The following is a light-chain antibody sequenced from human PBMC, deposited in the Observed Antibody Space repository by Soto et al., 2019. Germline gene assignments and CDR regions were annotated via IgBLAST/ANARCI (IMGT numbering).Light chain of an antibody. Sequence: QSVLTQPPSASGTPGQRVTVSCSGSTSDIGTNAVNWFQHLPGTAPRLLIYTNNQRPSGVPDRFSGSKSGTSASLAISGLQSEDEATYYCATWQDSFYFFGTGTKLTVL. CDR2: TNN. V-gene: IGLV1-44*01. CDR3: ATWQDSFYF. CDR1: TSDIGTNA. J-gene: IGLJ1*01.